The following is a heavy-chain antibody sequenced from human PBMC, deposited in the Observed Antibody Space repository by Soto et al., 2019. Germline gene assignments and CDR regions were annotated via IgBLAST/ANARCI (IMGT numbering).Heavy chain of an antibody. J-gene: IGHJ4*02. CDR3: ARLKNPKRSTIFGVVPDHFDY. V-gene: IGHV4-59*08. Sequence: SETLSLTCTVSGGSISSYYWSWIRQPPGKGLEWIGYIYYSGSTNYNPSLKSRVTISVDTSKNQFSLKLSSVTAADTAVYYCARLKNPKRSTIFGVVPDHFDYWGQGTLVTVSS. CDR1: GGSISSYY. CDR2: IYYSGST. D-gene: IGHD3-3*01.